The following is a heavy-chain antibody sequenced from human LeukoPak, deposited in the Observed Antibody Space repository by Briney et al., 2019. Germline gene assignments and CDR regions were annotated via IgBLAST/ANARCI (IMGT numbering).Heavy chain of an antibody. CDR3: ATGDGDSRYYFDS. J-gene: IGHJ4*02. D-gene: IGHD4-17*01. CDR2: ISSDGSST. CDR1: GFSLSTYL. Sequence: GGSLRLSCAASGFSLSTYLMHWVRQAPGKGLVWVSRISSDGSSTNYADSVKGRFTISRDNAKNTLYLQVNSLRAEDTAVYYCATGDGDSRYYFDSWGQGNLVTVSS. V-gene: IGHV3-74*01.